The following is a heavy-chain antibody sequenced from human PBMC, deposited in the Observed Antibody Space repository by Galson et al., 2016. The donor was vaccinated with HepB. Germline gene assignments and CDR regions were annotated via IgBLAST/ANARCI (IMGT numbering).Heavy chain of an antibody. CDR2: INPNGGSA. CDR3: STGGGYNWFDH. V-gene: IGHV1-46*01. D-gene: IGHD6-25*01. CDR1: GYTFTTYH. J-gene: IGHJ5*02. Sequence: SVKVSCKASGYTFTTYHMHWVRQAPGQGLEWMGIINPNGGSASYSPKFKGRVTLTSDTSTSTVYMALSSLKSDDTALYYYSTGGGYNWFDHWSQGTLVTVSS.